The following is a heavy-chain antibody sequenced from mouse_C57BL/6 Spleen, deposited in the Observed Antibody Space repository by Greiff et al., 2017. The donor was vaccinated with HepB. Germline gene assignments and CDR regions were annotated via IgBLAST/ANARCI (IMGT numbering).Heavy chain of an antibody. D-gene: IGHD3-2*02. J-gene: IGHJ1*03. Sequence: QVQLQQSGTELVKPGASVKLSCKASGYTFTSYWMHWVKQRPGQGLEWIGNINPSNGGTNYNEKFKSKATLTVDKSSSTAYMQLSSLTSEDSAVYYCASPPAQALFLYFDGWGTGATVTVSS. CDR3: ASPPAQALFLYFDG. CDR1: GYTFTSYW. CDR2: INPSNGGT. V-gene: IGHV1-53*01.